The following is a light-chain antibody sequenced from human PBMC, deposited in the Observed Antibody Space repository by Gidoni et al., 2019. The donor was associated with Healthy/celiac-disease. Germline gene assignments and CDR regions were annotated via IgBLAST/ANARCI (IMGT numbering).Light chain of an antibody. Sequence: EIVLPQSPGTLSLSPGGRPTLSGRASQSVSSSYLALYQQKPGQAPRLLIYGGSSRATGIPDRFSGSGSGTDFTLTISRLEPEDFAVYYCQQYGSSPPTFXGXTKVEIK. CDR2: GGS. CDR1: QSVSSSY. J-gene: IGKJ4*01. CDR3: QQYGSSPPT. V-gene: IGKV3-20*01.